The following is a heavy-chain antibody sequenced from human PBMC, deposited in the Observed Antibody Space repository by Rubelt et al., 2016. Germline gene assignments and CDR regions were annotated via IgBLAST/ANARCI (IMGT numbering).Heavy chain of an antibody. Sequence: QVQLQQWGAGLLKPSETLSLTCAVYGGSFSGYYWSWICQPPGKGLEWIGEINHSGSTNYNPSLKSRVTISIDTSENQFSLKLSSVIPADTAVYYCARARPSFDAWGQGILVTVSS. CDR3: ARARPSFDA. CDR1: GGSFSGYY. CDR2: INHSGST. V-gene: IGHV4-34*01. J-gene: IGHJ5*02.